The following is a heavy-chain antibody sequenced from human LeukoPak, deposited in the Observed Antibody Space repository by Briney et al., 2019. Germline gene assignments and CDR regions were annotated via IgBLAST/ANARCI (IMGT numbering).Heavy chain of an antibody. CDR1: GFTFSSYA. J-gene: IGHJ4*02. CDR2: ISGSGGST. Sequence: GGSLRLSCAASGFTFSSYAMSWVRQAPGKGLKWVSAISGSGGSTYYADSVKGRFTISRDNSKNTLYLQMNSLRAEDTAVYYCAKSCQVGRVLCPDYWGQRTLVTVSS. D-gene: IGHD3-10*01. V-gene: IGHV3-23*01. CDR3: AKSCQVGRVLCPDY.